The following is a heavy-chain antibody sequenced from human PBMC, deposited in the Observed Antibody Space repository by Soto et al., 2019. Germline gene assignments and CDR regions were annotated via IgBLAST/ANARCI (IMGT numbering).Heavy chain of an antibody. CDR1: GGSIRSYY. J-gene: IGHJ5*02. V-gene: IGHV4-59*01. Sequence: SETLSLTCTVSGGSIRSYYLSWIRQPPGKGLEWIGYIYHSGSINYNPSLKSRVIISVDTAKNQFSLRLSSVTAADTAVYYCTGAYYDINGYSLDPWGQGTSVTVSS. CDR2: IYHSGSI. D-gene: IGHD3-22*01. CDR3: TGAYYDINGYSLDP.